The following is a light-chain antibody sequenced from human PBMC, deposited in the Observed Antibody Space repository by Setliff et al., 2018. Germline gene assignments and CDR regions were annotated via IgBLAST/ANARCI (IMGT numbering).Light chain of an antibody. J-gene: IGLJ1*01. Sequence: QSVLTQPASVSGSPGQSITISCTGTSSDVGGYDFVSWYQQHPGKAPKLMIFDVLNRPSGVSDRFSGSKSGNTASLTITGLQAEDEADYYCSSYTSSSTLFGTGTKGTV. CDR2: DVL. V-gene: IGLV2-14*03. CDR1: SSDVGGYDF. CDR3: SSYTSSSTL.